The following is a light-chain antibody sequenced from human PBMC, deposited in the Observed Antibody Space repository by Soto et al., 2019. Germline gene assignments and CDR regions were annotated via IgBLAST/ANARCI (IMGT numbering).Light chain of an antibody. CDR1: QSVSSY. CDR2: DAS. Sequence: EIVLTQSPATLSLSPGERATLSCRASQSVSSYLAWYQQKPGQAPRLLIYDASNRATGIPARFSGSGSGTDFTLTTSSLEPEDFAVYYCQQRSRPWPLTVGGGTMVDIK. V-gene: IGKV3-11*01. CDR3: QQRSRPWPLT. J-gene: IGKJ4*01.